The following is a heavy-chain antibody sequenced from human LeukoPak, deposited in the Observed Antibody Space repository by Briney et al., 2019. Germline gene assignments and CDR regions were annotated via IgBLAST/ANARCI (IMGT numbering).Heavy chain of an antibody. Sequence: SVKVSCKASGYTFTSYGISWVRQAPGQGLEWMGGIIPIFGTANYAQKFQGRVTITTDESTSTAYMELSSLRSEDTAVYYCAREVGEGMTDYWGQGTLVTVSS. CDR2: IIPIFGTA. V-gene: IGHV1-69*05. D-gene: IGHD1-26*01. J-gene: IGHJ4*02. CDR3: AREVGEGMTDY. CDR1: GYTFTSYG.